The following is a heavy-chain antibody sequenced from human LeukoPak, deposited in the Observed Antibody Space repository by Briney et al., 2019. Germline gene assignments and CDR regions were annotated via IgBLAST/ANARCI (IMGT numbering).Heavy chain of an antibody. D-gene: IGHD6-19*01. CDR2: IRYDGSNK. V-gene: IGHV3-30*02. J-gene: IGHJ4*02. CDR3: AFPGGSGWSFDY. CDR1: GFTFSSYG. Sequence: SGGSLRLSCAASGFTFSSYGMHWVRQAPGKGLEWVAFIRYDGSNKYYADSVKGRFTISRDNSKNTLYLQMKSLRAEDTAVYYCAFPGGSGWSFDYWGQGTLVTVS.